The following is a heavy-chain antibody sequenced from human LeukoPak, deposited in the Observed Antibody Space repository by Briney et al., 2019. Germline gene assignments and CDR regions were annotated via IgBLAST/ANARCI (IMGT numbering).Heavy chain of an antibody. J-gene: IGHJ4*02. Sequence: GGSLRLSYVASGFTFNSYTMSWVRQAPGKGLEWVSAISGSGGSTYYADSVEGRFTISRDNSKNTLSLQMNSLRTEDTAVYYCAKVTSGGSCYPSDYWGQGTLVTVSS. V-gene: IGHV3-23*01. CDR3: AKVTSGGSCYPSDY. CDR1: GFTFNSYT. CDR2: ISGSGGST. D-gene: IGHD2-15*01.